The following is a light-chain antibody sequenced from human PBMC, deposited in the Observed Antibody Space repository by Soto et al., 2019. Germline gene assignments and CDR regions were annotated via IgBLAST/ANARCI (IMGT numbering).Light chain of an antibody. CDR3: KQYNNWPQT. CDR2: GAS. CDR1: QSVSSN. V-gene: IGKV3-15*01. J-gene: IGKJ1*01. Sequence: EIVMPQSPATLSVSPGASSTLSCRASQSVSSNLAWYQQKPGQAPRLLIYGASTRATGIPARFSGSGSGTEFTLTISSLQSEDFAVYYCKQYNNWPQTVGQGNKVDIK.